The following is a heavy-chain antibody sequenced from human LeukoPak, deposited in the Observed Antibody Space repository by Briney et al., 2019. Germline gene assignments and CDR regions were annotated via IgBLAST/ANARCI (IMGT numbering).Heavy chain of an antibody. D-gene: IGHD1-7*01. J-gene: IGHJ4*02. CDR3: AKDRVWNSLDS. V-gene: IGHV3-7*01. Sequence: GGSLRLSCTASGFTFSSYYMSWVRQIPGKGLEWVANINQDGSEKYYGDSVRGRLTISRDNAKNTLYLQMNSLKNEDTAVYYCAKDRVWNSLDSWGQGTLVTVSS. CDR2: INQDGSEK. CDR1: GFTFSSYY.